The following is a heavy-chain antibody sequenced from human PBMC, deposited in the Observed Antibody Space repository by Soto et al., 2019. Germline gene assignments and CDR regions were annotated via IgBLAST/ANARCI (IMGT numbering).Heavy chain of an antibody. J-gene: IGHJ4*02. CDR1: GFTFSSYG. CDR3: AKDRPPYGDHEGAGFDY. D-gene: IGHD4-17*01. V-gene: IGHV3-30*18. Sequence: QVQLVESGGGVVQPGRSLRLSCAASGFTFSSYGMHWVRQAPGKGLEWVAVISYDGSNKYYADSVKGRFTISRDNSKNTLYLQMNSLRAEDTAVYYCAKDRPPYGDHEGAGFDYWGQGTLVTVSS. CDR2: ISYDGSNK.